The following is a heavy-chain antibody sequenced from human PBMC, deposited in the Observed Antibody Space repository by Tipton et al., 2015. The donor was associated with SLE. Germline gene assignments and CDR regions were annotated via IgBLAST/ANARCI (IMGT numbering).Heavy chain of an antibody. CDR3: ASAVVVNNDWYFDL. CDR1: GYSISSGYY. V-gene: IGHV4-38-2*01. Sequence: GLVKPSETLSLTCAVSGYSISSGYYWGWIRQPPGKGLEWIGSIYHRGSTYYNPSLKSRVTISVDTSKNQFSRKLSSVTAADPAVYYCASAVVVNNDWYFDLWGRGTLVTVSS. J-gene: IGHJ2*01. CDR2: IYHRGST. D-gene: IGHD3-22*01.